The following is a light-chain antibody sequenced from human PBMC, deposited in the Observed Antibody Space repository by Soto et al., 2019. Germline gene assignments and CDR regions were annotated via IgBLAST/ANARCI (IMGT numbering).Light chain of an antibody. Sequence: QSALTQPASVSGSPGQSITISCTGTSSDVGAYNYISWYQQHPGKAPKLMIYEVSNRPSGVSTRFSGSKSGNTASLTISGLQAEDEGYYYCSTYIISITFVIFGGGTKLTVL. CDR3: STYIISITFVI. CDR1: SSDVGAYNY. J-gene: IGLJ2*01. V-gene: IGLV2-14*01. CDR2: EVS.